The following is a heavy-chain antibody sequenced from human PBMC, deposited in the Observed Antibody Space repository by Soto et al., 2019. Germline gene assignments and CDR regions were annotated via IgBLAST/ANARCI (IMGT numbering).Heavy chain of an antibody. CDR3: ASHSCTSTNCYNWFDP. V-gene: IGHV4-59*01. J-gene: IGHJ5*02. CDR1: GASISSYY. D-gene: IGHD2-2*01. CDR2: IFSSGST. Sequence: PSETLSLTCTVSGASISSYYWSWIRQPPGKGLEWIGSIFSSGSTRYNPSLKSRVTISLDTSKNQFSLKLSTVTAADTAVYYCASHSCTSTNCYNWFDPWGQGTLVTVSS.